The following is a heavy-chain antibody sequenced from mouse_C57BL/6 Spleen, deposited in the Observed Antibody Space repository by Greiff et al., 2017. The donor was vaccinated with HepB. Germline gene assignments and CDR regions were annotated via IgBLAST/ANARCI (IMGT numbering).Heavy chain of an antibody. CDR1: GFSLTSYG. CDR2: IWSDGST. J-gene: IGHJ4*01. D-gene: IGHD3-3*01. Sequence: VKLVESGPGLVAPSQSLSITCTVSGFSLTSYGVHWVRQPPGKGLEWLVVIWSDGSTTYNSALKSRLSISKDNSKSQVFLKMNSLQTDDTAMYYCARHAGRTGYYAMDYWGQGTSVTVSS. CDR3: ARHAGRTGYYAMDY. V-gene: IGHV2-6-1*01.